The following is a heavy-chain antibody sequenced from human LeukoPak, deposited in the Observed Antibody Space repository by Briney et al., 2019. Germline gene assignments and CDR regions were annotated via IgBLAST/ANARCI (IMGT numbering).Heavy chain of an antibody. Sequence: ASVKVSCKASGYTFTGYYMHWVRQAPGQGLEWMGWINPNSGGTNYAQKFQGRVTMTRDTSISTAYMELSRLRSADTAVYYCARAAYYYGSGSSPGGYWGQGTLVTVSS. D-gene: IGHD3-10*01. V-gene: IGHV1-2*02. CDR1: GYTFTGYY. J-gene: IGHJ4*02. CDR3: ARAAYYYGSGSSPGGY. CDR2: INPNSGGT.